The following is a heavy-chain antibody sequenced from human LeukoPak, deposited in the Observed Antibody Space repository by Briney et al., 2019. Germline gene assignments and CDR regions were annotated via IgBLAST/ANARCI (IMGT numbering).Heavy chain of an antibody. Sequence: PGGSLRLSCTASGLSFSSYNMNWVRQAPGKGPEWVVYITANNTTKYYADSVKGRFTISRDNAKKSLFLQMNSLRAEDTAAYYCAAASAFSSSWRSWGQGTVVTVSS. V-gene: IGHV3-48*01. CDR3: AAASAFSSSWRS. CDR1: GLSFSSYN. J-gene: IGHJ5*02. CDR2: ITANNTTK. D-gene: IGHD6-13*01.